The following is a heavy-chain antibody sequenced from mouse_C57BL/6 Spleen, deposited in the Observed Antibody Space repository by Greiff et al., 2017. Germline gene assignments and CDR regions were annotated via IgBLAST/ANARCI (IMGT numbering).Heavy chain of an antibody. CDR1: GYAFSSSW. J-gene: IGHJ2*01. V-gene: IGHV1-82*01. CDR3: ARSRGGDY. CDR2: IYPGDGDT. Sequence: VKLMESGPELVKPGASVKISCKASGYAFSSSWMNWVKQRPGKGLEWIGRIYPGDGDTNYNGKFKGKATLTADKSSRTAYMQLSSLTSEDSAVYFCARSRGGDYWGQGTTLTVSS.